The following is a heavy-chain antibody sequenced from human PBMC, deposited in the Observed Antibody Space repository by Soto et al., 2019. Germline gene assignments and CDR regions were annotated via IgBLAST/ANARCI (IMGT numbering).Heavy chain of an antibody. J-gene: IGHJ6*02. CDR3: GGPAARRYYYCGRGV. Sequence: QVQLVQSGAEVKKPGASVKVCCKASGYTFTSYDINWVRQATGQGLEWMGWMNPNSGNTGYAQKFQGRVTRTRGSARCTGYMEVGSRTCEDTAVYYCGGPAARRYYYCGRGVWVQGSTVTDSS. V-gene: IGHV1-8*01. CDR2: MNPNSGNT. CDR1: GYTFTSYD. D-gene: IGHD6-6*01.